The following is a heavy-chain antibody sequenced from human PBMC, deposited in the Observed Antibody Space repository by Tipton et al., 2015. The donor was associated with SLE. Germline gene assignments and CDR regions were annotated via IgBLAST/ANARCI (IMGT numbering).Heavy chain of an antibody. D-gene: IGHD3-22*01. V-gene: IGHV4-38-2*02. CDR1: GYSIDSGHF. Sequence: TLSLTCTVSGYSIDSGHFWGWIRQPPGRALEWLGSISHTGMSYYNTSLQSRITMSLDTSRNQVFLRLSSVTAADTAIYYCARHDYDDNGYYMQYFDYWGQGTLVTVSS. J-gene: IGHJ4*02. CDR2: ISHTGMS. CDR3: ARHDYDDNGYYMQYFDY.